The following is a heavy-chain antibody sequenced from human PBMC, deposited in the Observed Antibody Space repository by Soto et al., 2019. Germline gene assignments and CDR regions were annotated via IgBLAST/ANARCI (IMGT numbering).Heavy chain of an antibody. V-gene: IGHV1-69*13. CDR3: ATNVEGNSSGWYGPPYYYYGMAV. Sequence: PVKVSCKAFGGTFSSYVISWVRQAPEQGLEWMGGIIPIFGTANYAQKFQGRVTITADESTSTAYMELSSLRSEDTAVYYCATNVEGNSSGWYGPPYYYYGMAVWGQGTTVPVSS. CDR1: GGTFSSYV. CDR2: IIPIFGTA. D-gene: IGHD6-19*01. J-gene: IGHJ6*02.